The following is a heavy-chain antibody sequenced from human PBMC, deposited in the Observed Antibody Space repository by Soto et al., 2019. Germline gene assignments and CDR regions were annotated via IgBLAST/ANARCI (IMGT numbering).Heavy chain of an antibody. CDR3: ATQRVINWFDP. CDR2: IYYSGST. V-gene: IGHV4-39*01. J-gene: IGHJ5*02. CDR1: GGSISSSSYY. Sequence: SETLSLTCTVSGGSISSSSYYWGWIRQPPGKGLEWIGSIYYSGSTYYNPSLKSRVTISVDTSKNQFSLKLSSVTAADTAVYYCATQRVINWFDPWGQGTLVTVSS.